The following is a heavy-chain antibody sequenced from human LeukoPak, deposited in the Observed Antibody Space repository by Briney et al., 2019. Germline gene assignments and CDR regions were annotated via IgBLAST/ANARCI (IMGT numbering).Heavy chain of an antibody. V-gene: IGHV3-74*01. CDR1: GFTFTTYW. D-gene: IGHD5-18*01. J-gene: IGHJ6*02. CDR2: INSDRSIT. CDR3: ARDAVDTANAV. Sequence: GGSLRLSCAASGFTFTTYWMHWVRQAPGKGLVWVSHINSDRSITSYADSVKGRFTISRDNAKNTLYLQMNSLRAEDTAVYYCARDAVDTANAVWGQGTTVTVSS.